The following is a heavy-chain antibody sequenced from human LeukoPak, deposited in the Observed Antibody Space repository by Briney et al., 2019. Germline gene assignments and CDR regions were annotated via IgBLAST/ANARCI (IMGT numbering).Heavy chain of an antibody. J-gene: IGHJ5*02. CDR2: IYHSGST. CDR3: ARNYGSGSYYWFDP. CDR1: GGSISSSNW. Sequence: SETLSLTCAVSGGSISSSNWWSWVRQPPGKGLEWIGEIYHSGSTNYNPSLKSRVTISVDTSKNQFSLKLSSVTAADTAVYYCARNYGSGSYYWFDPWGQGTLVTVSS. V-gene: IGHV4-4*02. D-gene: IGHD3-10*01.